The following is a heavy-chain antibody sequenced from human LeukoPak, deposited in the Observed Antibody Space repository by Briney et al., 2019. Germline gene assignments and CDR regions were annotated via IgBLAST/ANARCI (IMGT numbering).Heavy chain of an antibody. V-gene: IGHV3-21*01. CDR1: GFTFSSYS. CDR2: ISSSGSYI. CDR3: ARDLSNFGEVDY. D-gene: IGHD4-11*01. J-gene: IGHJ4*02. Sequence: PGGSLRLSCPASGFTFSSYSMNWVRQAPGKGLEWVSSISSSGSYIYYADSVKGRFTISRDNAKNSLYLQMNSLRAEDTAVYYCARDLSNFGEVDYWGQGTLVTVSS.